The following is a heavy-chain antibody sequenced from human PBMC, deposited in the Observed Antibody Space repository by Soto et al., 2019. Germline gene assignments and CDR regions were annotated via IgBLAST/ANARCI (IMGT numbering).Heavy chain of an antibody. D-gene: IGHD3-3*01. CDR2: LVVGSGNT. CDR1: GFMFTISA. CDR3: AAVPVLRFLKWLPTYFDY. J-gene: IGHJ4*02. V-gene: IGHV1-58*01. Sequence: SVKVSCKTSGFMFTISAVQCVGQARLQRREWIGWLVVGSGNTHYAQHFQERVTLTRDMSTGTAYMELSSLRSEDTAVYYCAAVPVLRFLKWLPTYFDYWGQGTLVTVSS.